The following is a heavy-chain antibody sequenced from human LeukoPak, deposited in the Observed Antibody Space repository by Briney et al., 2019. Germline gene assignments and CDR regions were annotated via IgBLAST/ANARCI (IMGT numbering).Heavy chain of an antibody. Sequence: SRTLSLTCTVSGGSISSGGYYWSWIRQHPGKGLEWIGYIYYSGSTYYNPSLKSRVTISVDTSKNQFSLKLSSVTAADTAVYYCARDPLHDFWSVNDAFDIWGQGTMVTVSS. V-gene: IGHV4-31*03. J-gene: IGHJ3*02. CDR1: GGSISSGGYY. CDR3: ARDPLHDFWSVNDAFDI. CDR2: IYYSGST. D-gene: IGHD3-3*01.